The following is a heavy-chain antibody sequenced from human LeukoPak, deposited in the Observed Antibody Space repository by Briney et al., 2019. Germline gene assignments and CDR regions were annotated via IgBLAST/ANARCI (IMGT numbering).Heavy chain of an antibody. CDR1: GGSISSRNC. CDR3: ASHYYGSGFD. J-gene: IGHJ4*02. V-gene: IGHV4-4*02. D-gene: IGHD3-10*01. Sequence: PSGTLSLTCDVSGGSISSRNCWNWVRQPPGKGLEWVGEIYHSGSTNYNPSLKSRVTISVDKSKNQFSLKLSSVTAADTAVYYCASHYYGSGFDWGQGTLVTVSS. CDR2: IYHSGST.